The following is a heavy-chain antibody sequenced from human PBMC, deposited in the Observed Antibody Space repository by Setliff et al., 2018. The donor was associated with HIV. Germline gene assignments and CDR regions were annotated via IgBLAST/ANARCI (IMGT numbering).Heavy chain of an antibody. CDR2: ISVSGFTI. CDR3: ARWGLPYGIDA. Sequence: PGGSLRLSCAASGFTFRNYDMNWVRQAPGKGLEWVSFISVSGFTIHYADSVQGRFTISRDNARNSLSLQLNSLRADDTAVYYCARWGLPYGIDAWGQGTLVTVSS. V-gene: IGHV3-48*03. J-gene: IGHJ4*02. D-gene: IGHD3-16*01. CDR1: GFTFRNYD.